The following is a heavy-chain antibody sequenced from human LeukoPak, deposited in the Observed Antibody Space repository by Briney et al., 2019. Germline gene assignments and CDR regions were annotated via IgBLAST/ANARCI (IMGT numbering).Heavy chain of an antibody. CDR2: INAGNGNT. Sequence: ASVKVSCKASGYTFTSYAMHWVRQAAGQRLEWMGWINAGNGNTKYSQKFQGRVTMTEDTSTDTAYMELSSLRSEDTAVYYCATGIAVATPNIDYWGQGTLVTVSS. CDR1: GYTFTSYA. CDR3: ATGIAVATPNIDY. D-gene: IGHD6-19*01. V-gene: IGHV1-3*01. J-gene: IGHJ4*02.